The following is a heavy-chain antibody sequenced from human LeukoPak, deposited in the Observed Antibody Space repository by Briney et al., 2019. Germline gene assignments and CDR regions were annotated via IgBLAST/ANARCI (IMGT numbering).Heavy chain of an antibody. D-gene: IGHD1-26*01. V-gene: IGHV3-48*03. CDR2: ISSSGSTI. CDR1: GFTFSSYE. CDR3: ARDVSGSTPFY. Sequence: GGSLRLSCAASGFTFSSYEMNWVRQAPGKGLEWVSYISSSGSTIYYADSVKGRFTISRDNAKNSLYLQMNSLRAEDTAVYYCARDVSGSTPFYWGQGTLVTVSS. J-gene: IGHJ4*02.